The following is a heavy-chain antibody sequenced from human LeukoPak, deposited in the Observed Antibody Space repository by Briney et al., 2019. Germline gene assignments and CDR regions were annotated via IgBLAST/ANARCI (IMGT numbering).Heavy chain of an antibody. V-gene: IGHV4-39*07. CDR1: GGSISSSSYY. CDR3: ARGRAAAYYDFWSGYSIDY. D-gene: IGHD3-3*01. J-gene: IGHJ4*02. Sequence: SETLSLTCTVSGGSISSSSYYWGWIRQPPGKGLEWIGEINHSGSTNYNPSLKSRVTISVDTSKNQFSLKLSSVTAADTAVYYCARGRAAAYYDFWSGYSIDYWGQGTLVTVSS. CDR2: INHSGST.